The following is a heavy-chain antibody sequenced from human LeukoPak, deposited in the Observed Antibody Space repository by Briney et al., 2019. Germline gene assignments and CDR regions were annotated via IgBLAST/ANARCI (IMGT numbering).Heavy chain of an antibody. CDR2: IYYSGST. CDR3: ARGTAMVTYGWFDP. D-gene: IGHD5-18*01. J-gene: IGHJ5*02. Sequence: PSETLSLTCTVSGGSISSHYWRWIRQPPGKGLEWIGYIYYSGSTNYNPSLKSRVTISVDTSKNQFSLKLSSVTAADTAVYYCARGTAMVTYGWFDPWGQGTLVTVS. CDR1: GGSISSHY. V-gene: IGHV4-59*11.